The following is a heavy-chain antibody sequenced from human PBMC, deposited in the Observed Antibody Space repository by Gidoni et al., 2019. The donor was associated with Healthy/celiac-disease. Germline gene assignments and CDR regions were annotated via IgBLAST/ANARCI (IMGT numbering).Heavy chain of an antibody. CDR3: ARTPITIFGVPTPPFDP. CDR2: INPSGGST. D-gene: IGHD3-3*01. J-gene: IGHJ5*02. V-gene: IGHV1-46*01. Sequence: QVQLVQSGAEVKKPGASVKVSCKASGYTFTSYYMHWVRQAPGQGLEWMGIINPSGGSTSYAQKFQGRVTMTRDTSTSTVYMELSSLRSEDTAVYYCARTPITIFGVPTPPFDPWGQGTLVTVSS. CDR1: GYTFTSYY.